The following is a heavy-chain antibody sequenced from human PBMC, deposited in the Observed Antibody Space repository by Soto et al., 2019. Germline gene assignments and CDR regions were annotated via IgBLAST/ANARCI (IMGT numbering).Heavy chain of an antibody. D-gene: IGHD3-9*01. J-gene: IGHJ4*02. CDR2: VYFSGST. V-gene: IGHV4-59*03. CDR1: GDSITNFH. Sequence: SETLSLTCIVSGDSITNFHWSWIRQPPGKGLEWIGYVYFSGSTKYNPSLKSRVIMSIDTSKNEFSLKLTSVTAADSAAYFCAAYDSEGYFDYWGQGALVTVSS. CDR3: AAYDSEGYFDY.